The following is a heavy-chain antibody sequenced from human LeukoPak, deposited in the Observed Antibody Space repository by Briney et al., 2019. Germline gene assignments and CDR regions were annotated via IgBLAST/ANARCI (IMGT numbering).Heavy chain of an antibody. CDR3: ARRSRNGLDAFDI. D-gene: IGHD2-8*01. CDR1: AYTFTDYY. J-gene: IGHJ3*02. CDR2: IDPSNEDT. V-gene: IGHV1-2*02. Sequence: ASVKVSCKASAYTFTDYYLHWVRQAPGQGPEWMGWIDPSNEDTDYAQKFQGRVTMTRVRSTSTAYMELSRLTSDDTAVYYCARRSRNGLDAFDIWGLGTMVTVSS.